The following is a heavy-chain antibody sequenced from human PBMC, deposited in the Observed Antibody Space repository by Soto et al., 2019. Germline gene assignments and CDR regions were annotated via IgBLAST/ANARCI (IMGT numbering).Heavy chain of an antibody. Sequence: SETLSLTCSVSGVPINNFYWSWIRQPPGKGLEWIGYIYSSGSTNYNPSLKSRVTMSLDTSKNQLSLNLRSVTAADTAVYYCARDLNLAVAGSLLNWFDPWGQGTLVTVSS. CDR2: IYSSGST. CDR3: ARDLNLAVAGSLLNWFDP. V-gene: IGHV4-59*01. CDR1: GVPINNFY. J-gene: IGHJ5*02. D-gene: IGHD6-19*01.